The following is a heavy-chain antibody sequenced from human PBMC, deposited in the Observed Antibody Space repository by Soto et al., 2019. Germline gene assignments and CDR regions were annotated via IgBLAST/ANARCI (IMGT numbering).Heavy chain of an antibody. CDR3: ARKTKVGADLHGMDV. J-gene: IGHJ6*02. CDR2: IYPADSDT. Sequence: PGESLKISCETSGYSFTSYWIGWVRQMPGKGLEWMGIIYPADSDTRFSPSFQGQVTISADKSISTAYLQWSSLKASDTAMYYCARKTKVGADLHGMDVWGQGTTVTVSS. D-gene: IGHD1-26*01. CDR1: GYSFTSYW. V-gene: IGHV5-51*01.